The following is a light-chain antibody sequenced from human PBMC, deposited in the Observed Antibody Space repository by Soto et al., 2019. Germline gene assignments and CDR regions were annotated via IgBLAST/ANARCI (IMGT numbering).Light chain of an antibody. CDR1: QNVNDW. J-gene: IGKJ1*01. CDR3: QQYNTYSWT. Sequence: IKMTQSPSSLSASVGERVTITCXASQNVNDWLAWYQQKPGKAPKALIYKVSNLESGVPSRFSGSGSGTEFTLTISSLQPDDFATYYCQQYNTYSWTFGQGTKVDIK. CDR2: KVS. V-gene: IGKV1-5*03.